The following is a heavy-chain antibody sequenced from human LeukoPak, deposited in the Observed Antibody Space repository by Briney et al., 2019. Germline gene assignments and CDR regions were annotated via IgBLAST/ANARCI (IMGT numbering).Heavy chain of an antibody. CDR3: ARASNSGLVYYFDY. V-gene: IGHV6-1*01. J-gene: IGHJ4*02. Sequence: SQTLSLTCAISGDSVSSTSDTWNWIRQSPSRGLEWLGRTYYRSKWYNDYAESVKSRITISADTSKNQISLQLHSVTPEDSAVYYCARASNSGLVYYFDYWGQGTLVTVSS. D-gene: IGHD3/OR15-3a*01. CDR2: TYYRSKWYN. CDR1: GDSVSSTSDT.